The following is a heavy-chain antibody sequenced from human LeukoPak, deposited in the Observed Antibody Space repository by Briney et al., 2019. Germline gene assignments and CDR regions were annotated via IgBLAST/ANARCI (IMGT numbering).Heavy chain of an antibody. CDR2: IYRSGNT. CDR1: GYSINSNYY. CDR3: ARATLRGYSYGYDY. Sequence: SETLSLTCTVSGYSINSNYYWGWIRQPPGKGLEWIGNIYRSGNTYYNPSLKSRVTILLDTSKNQFSLKMSSVTAAETAVYYCARATLRGYSYGYDYWGQGTLVTVSS. D-gene: IGHD5-18*01. V-gene: IGHV4-38-2*02. J-gene: IGHJ4*02.